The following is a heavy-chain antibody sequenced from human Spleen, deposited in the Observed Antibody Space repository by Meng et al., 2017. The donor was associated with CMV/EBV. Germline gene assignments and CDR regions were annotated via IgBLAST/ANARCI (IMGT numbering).Heavy chain of an antibody. CDR3: ARDAGGGSYSDY. J-gene: IGHJ4*02. V-gene: IGHV1-18*01. CDR1: GYTFTSYG. D-gene: IGHD1-26*01. CDR2: ISAYNGNT. Sequence: FKASGYTFTSYGISWVRQAPGQGLEWMGWISAYNGNTTYAQKLQGRVTMTTDTSTSTAYMELRSLRSDDTAVYYCARDAGGGSYSDYWGQGTLVTVSS.